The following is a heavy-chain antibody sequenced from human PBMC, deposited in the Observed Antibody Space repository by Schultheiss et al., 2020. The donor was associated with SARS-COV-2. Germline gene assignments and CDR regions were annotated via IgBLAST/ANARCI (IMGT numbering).Heavy chain of an antibody. D-gene: IGHD3-9*01. Sequence: ASVKVSCKASGYTFTSYGISWVRQAPGQGLEWMGWISAYNGNTNYAQKLQGRVTMTTDTSTSTAYMELRSLRSDDTAVYYCATLNYDILTGYYYYYYGMDVWGQGTTVTVSS. V-gene: IGHV1-18*01. CDR1: GYTFTSYG. J-gene: IGHJ6*02. CDR3: ATLNYDILTGYYYYYYGMDV. CDR2: ISAYNGNT.